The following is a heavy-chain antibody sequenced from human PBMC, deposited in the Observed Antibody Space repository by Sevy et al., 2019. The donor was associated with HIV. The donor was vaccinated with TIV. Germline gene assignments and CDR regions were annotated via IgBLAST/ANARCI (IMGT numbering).Heavy chain of an antibody. CDR1: GFIFSTYG. Sequence: GGSLRLSCAASGFIFSTYGMHWVRQAPGKGLEWVALISLDGSKKYYADTVKGRFTISRDNSKNTLYLEMSSLRAEDTAVYYGAKDPSLQLVLDYWGQGTLVTVSS. J-gene: IGHJ4*02. V-gene: IGHV3-30*18. D-gene: IGHD6-6*01. CDR3: AKDPSLQLVLDY. CDR2: ISLDGSKK.